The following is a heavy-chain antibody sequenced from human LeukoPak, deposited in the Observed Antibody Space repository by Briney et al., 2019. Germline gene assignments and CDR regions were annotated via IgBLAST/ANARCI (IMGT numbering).Heavy chain of an antibody. CDR3: AELGITMIGGV. J-gene: IGHJ6*04. CDR2: IRYDGINK. V-gene: IGHV3-30*02. D-gene: IGHD3-10*02. Sequence: GGSLRLSCAASGFTFSSYSMNWVRQAPGKGLEWVVFIRYDGINKYYADSMKGRFTISRDNSKNTLYLQMNSLRAEDTAIYYCAELGITMIGGVWGKGTTVTISS. CDR1: GFTFSSYS.